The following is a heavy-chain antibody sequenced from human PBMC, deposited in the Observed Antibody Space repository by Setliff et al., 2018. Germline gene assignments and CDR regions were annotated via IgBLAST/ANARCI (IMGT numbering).Heavy chain of an antibody. D-gene: IGHD1-26*01. CDR3: ARALGATITHFDY. Sequence: PSETLSLTCTVSGGSISSGSYYWSWIRQPAGKGLEWIGRIYTSGSTNYNPSLKSRVTMTRDTSISTAYMELSRLRSDDTAVYYCARALGATITHFDYWGQGTLVTVSS. CDR2: IYTSGST. CDR1: GGSISSGSYY. J-gene: IGHJ4*02. V-gene: IGHV4-61*02.